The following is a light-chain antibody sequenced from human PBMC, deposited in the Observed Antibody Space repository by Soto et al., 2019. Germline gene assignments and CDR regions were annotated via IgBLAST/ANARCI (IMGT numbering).Light chain of an antibody. CDR3: QQYDKWPLA. Sequence: EIVMTQSPATLSVSPGERATLSCRASQSISGKLAWYQQKPGQAPRLLIYGASTRATGIPARFSGSDSGTEFTLTISSLQSEDFAVYYCQQYDKWPLAFGGGTKVDI. CDR1: QSISGK. J-gene: IGKJ4*01. CDR2: GAS. V-gene: IGKV3-15*01.